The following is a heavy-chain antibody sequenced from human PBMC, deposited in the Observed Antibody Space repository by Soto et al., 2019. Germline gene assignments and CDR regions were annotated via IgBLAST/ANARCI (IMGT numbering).Heavy chain of an antibody. V-gene: IGHV3-11*05. J-gene: IGHJ5*02. CDR3: ARGCSGGSCPFDP. CDR2: ISSSSSYT. D-gene: IGHD2-15*01. CDR1: GFTFSDYY. Sequence: GVSLRLSCAASGFTFSDYYMSWIRQAPGKGLEWVSYISSSSSYTNYADSVKGRFTISRDNAKNSLYLQMNSLRAEDTAVYYCARGCSGGSCPFDPWGQGTLVTVSS.